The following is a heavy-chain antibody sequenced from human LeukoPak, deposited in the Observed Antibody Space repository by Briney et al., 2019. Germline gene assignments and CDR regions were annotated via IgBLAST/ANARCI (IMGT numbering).Heavy chain of an antibody. J-gene: IGHJ5*02. Sequence: GGSLRLSCAASGFTVSSNYMSWVRQAPGKGLEWVSVIYSGGSTYYADSVKGRFTISRDNSKNTLYLQMSSLRAEDTAVYYCARALSMVRGVRPNWFDPWGQGTLVTVSS. V-gene: IGHV3-66*01. D-gene: IGHD3-10*01. CDR1: GFTVSSNY. CDR3: ARALSMVRGVRPNWFDP. CDR2: IYSGGST.